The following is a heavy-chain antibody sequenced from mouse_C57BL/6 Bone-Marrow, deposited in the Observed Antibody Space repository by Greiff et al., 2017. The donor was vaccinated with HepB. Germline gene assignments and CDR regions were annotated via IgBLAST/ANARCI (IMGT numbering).Heavy chain of an antibody. J-gene: IGHJ4*01. CDR2: ISSGSSTI. V-gene: IGHV5-17*01. Sequence: EVQGVESGGGLVKPGGSLKLSCAASGFTFSDYGMHWVRQAPEKGLEWVAYISSGSSTIYYADTVKGRFTISRDNAKNTLFLQMTSLRSEDTAMYYCARRLLRPHYYAMDYWGQGTSVTVSS. D-gene: IGHD1-2*01. CDR3: ARRLLRPHYYAMDY. CDR1: GFTFSDYG.